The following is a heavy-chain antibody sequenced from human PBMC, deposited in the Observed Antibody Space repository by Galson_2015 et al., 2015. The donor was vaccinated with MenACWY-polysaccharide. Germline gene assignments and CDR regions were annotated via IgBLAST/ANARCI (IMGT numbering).Heavy chain of an antibody. V-gene: IGHV3-23*01. Sequence: SLRLSCAVSEITFNTYAMTWVRQAPGKGLEWVATISGSGFSIHHADSVKGRFTISRDNSKNTVFLLMNNLKAADTAVYYCAKNTSQAAGSAPYYYGLDVWGPGTTVTVSS. CDR1: EITFNTYA. D-gene: IGHD6-13*01. CDR3: AKNTSQAAGSAPYYYGLDV. CDR2: ISGSGFSI. J-gene: IGHJ6*02.